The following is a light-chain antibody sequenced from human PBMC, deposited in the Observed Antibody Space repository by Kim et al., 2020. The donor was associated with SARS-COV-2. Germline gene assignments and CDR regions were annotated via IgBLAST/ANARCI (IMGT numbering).Light chain of an antibody. CDR1: QSVSTNY. V-gene: IGKV3-20*01. CDR3: QQYSGSAT. CDR2: AAS. Sequence: LSPGERAPLSCRASQSVSTNYLAWYQHKPGQAPRLLIYAASRRATGIPDRFSGSGSGTDFTLTMSRLEPEDFALYYCQQYSGSATFGQGTKVEIK. J-gene: IGKJ1*01.